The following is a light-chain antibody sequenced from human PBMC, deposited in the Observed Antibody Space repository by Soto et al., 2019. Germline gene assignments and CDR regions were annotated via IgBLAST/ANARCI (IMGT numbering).Light chain of an antibody. CDR2: GAS. CDR1: QSLSSTD. CDR3: HQFGNSFRK. J-gene: IGKJ1*01. V-gene: IGKV3-20*01. Sequence: EIVLTQSPGTLSLSPGERATLSCRASQSLSSTDLVGYQQKPGQAPRLLIYGASTRATGIPDRFSGSGSGTDFTLTISRLEPEDFAVYYCHQFGNSFRKFGQGTEVEV.